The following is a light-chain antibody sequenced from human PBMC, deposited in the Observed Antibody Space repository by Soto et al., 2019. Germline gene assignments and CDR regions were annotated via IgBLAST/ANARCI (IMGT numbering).Light chain of an antibody. CDR3: QQYGSSPRT. Sequence: ENVLTQSPCTLSLSPGERATLSCRASQSVSSSYLAWYQQKPGQAPRLLIYDASSRATGIPDRFSGSGSGTDFTLTISRLEPEDFAVYFCQQYGSSPRTFGQGTKVEIK. CDR2: DAS. CDR1: QSVSSSY. V-gene: IGKV3-20*01. J-gene: IGKJ1*01.